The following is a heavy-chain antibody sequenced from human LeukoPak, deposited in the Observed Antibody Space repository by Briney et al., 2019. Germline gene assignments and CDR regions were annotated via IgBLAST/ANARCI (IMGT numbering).Heavy chain of an antibody. CDR1: GGSISYYY. V-gene: IGHV4-59*08. CDR3: ARRGYSSTWGLDY. J-gene: IGHJ4*02. Sequence: SETLCLTCTVSGGSISYYYWSWIRQPPGKGLEWIGYIYYSGSTNYNPSLKGRVTISVDTSKNQFSLKLSSVTAADTAVYYCARRGYSSTWGLDYWGQGTLVTVSS. D-gene: IGHD6-13*01. CDR2: IYYSGST.